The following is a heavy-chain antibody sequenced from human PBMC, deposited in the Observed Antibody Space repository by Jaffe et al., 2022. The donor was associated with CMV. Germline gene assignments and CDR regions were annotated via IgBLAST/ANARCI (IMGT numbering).Heavy chain of an antibody. CDR3: ARAPTYYYDSSAYYGGHAFDI. J-gene: IGHJ3*02. V-gene: IGHV1-2*02. D-gene: IGHD3-22*01. CDR2: FNPDTGAT. CDR1: GYMFTHYY. Sequence: QMQLVQSGAEVKKPGASVKVSCKASGYMFTHYYIHWVRRAPGQGLEWMGWFNPDTGATNYAQKFQGRVTMTRDTSISTAYLELSGLRSDDAAVYYCARAPTYYYDSSAYYGGHAFDIWGQGTMVTVSS.